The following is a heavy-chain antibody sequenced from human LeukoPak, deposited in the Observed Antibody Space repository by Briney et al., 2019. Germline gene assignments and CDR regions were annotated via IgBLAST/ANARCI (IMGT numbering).Heavy chain of an antibody. V-gene: IGHV4-4*07. CDR3: ARAVQLERPPPLIGYYYMDV. D-gene: IGHD1-1*01. Sequence: PSETLSLTCTVSGGSISNYYWSWIRQPAGKGLEWIGRIYTSGTTHYNPSLKSRVTMSVDTSKNQFSLNLSSVTAADTAVYYCARAVQLERPPPLIGYYYMDVWGKGTTVTFSS. CDR2: IYTSGTT. CDR1: GGSISNYY. J-gene: IGHJ6*03.